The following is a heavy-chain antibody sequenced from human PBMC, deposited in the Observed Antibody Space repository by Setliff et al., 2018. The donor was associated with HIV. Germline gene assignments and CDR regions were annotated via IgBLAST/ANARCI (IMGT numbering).Heavy chain of an antibody. V-gene: IGHV1-3*03. CDR2: INAGNGNT. CDR1: GYTFTNFY. Sequence: GASVKVSCKASGYTFTNFYMQWVRQAPGQRLEWMGWINAGNGNTKYSQEFQGRVTITTDKSTSTVYMELSSLRSEDTAVYYCARERGVVIGSGNWYFDLWGRGTLVTVSS. D-gene: IGHD2-21*01. CDR3: ARERGVVIGSGNWYFDL. J-gene: IGHJ2*01.